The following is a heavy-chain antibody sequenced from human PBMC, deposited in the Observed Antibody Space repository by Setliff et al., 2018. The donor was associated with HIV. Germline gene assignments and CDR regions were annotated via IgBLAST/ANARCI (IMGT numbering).Heavy chain of an antibody. CDR3: ARGDGREDAFDI. Sequence: GGSLRLSCAASGFIFSAYSMNWVRQAPGKGLEWVSSISSSSSYIYYADSVKGRFTISRDNSKNSLYLQMNSLRAEDTALYYCARGDGREDAFDIWGQGTMVTVSS. D-gene: IGHD1-26*01. V-gene: IGHV3-21*04. CDR1: GFIFSAYS. CDR2: ISSSSSYI. J-gene: IGHJ3*02.